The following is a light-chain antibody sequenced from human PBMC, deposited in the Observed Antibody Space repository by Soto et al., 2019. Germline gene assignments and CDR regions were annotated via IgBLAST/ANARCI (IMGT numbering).Light chain of an antibody. CDR1: QRISTY. CDR2: AAS. Sequence: DIPMTQSPSSLSASVGDRVTITCRTSQRISTYLNWYQQRPGKAPILLIYAASTLQSGVPSRFSGSGSGTDFTLTISSLQPEDFATYYCQQSYSSPPYTFGQGTKLEIK. CDR3: QQSYSSPPYT. J-gene: IGKJ2*01. V-gene: IGKV1-39*01.